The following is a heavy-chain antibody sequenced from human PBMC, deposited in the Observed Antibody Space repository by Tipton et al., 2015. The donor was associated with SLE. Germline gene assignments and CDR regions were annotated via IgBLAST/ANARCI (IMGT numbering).Heavy chain of an antibody. J-gene: IGHJ3*02. Sequence: QSGAEVKKPGASVKVSCTASGYTFTTYFITWVRQAPGQGLEWMGWISAYNGNRKYAKKVQGRVTMTTDTSTSTAYMELRSLRSDDTAVYYCAREWVPGAFDIWGQGTMVTVSS. V-gene: IGHV1-18*04. CDR3: AREWVPGAFDI. CDR2: ISAYNGNR. D-gene: IGHD1-26*01. CDR1: GYTFTTYF.